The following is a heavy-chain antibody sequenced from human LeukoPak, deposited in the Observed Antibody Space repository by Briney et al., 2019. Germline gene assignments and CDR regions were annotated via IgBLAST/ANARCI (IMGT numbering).Heavy chain of an antibody. CDR3: ASEGTVTNNFDY. CDR1: GGSISSYY. D-gene: IGHD4-11*01. Sequence: PSETLSLTCTVSGGSISSYYWSWIRQAPGKGLEWIGYIYYSGSTNYNPSLKSRVTISVDTSKNQFSLKLSSVTAADTAVYYCASEGTVTNNFDYWGQGTLVTVSS. J-gene: IGHJ4*02. V-gene: IGHV4-59*01. CDR2: IYYSGST.